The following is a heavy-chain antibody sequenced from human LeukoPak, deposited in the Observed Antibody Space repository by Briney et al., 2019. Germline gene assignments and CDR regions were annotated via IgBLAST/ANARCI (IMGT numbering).Heavy chain of an antibody. Sequence: PPETLSLTCTVSGGSISSSSYYWGWIRQPPGKGLEWIGSIYYSGSTYYNPSLKSRVTISVDTSKNQFSLKLSSVTAADTAVYYCARKYYDILTGYYSEGWGQGTLVTVSS. CDR2: IYYSGST. CDR3: ARKYYDILTGYYSEG. CDR1: GGSISSSSYY. D-gene: IGHD3-9*01. J-gene: IGHJ4*02. V-gene: IGHV4-39*01.